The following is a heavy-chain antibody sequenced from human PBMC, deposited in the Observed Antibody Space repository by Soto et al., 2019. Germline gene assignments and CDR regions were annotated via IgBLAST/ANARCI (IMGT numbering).Heavy chain of an antibody. Sequence: QVQLVQSGAEVKKPGSSVKVSCKASGGTFSSYAISWVRQAPGQGLEWMGGIIPIFGTANYAQKFQGRVTITADESTSTAYMELSSLRSEDTAVYYCAGNEVPGNDWVLYYYYYGMDVWGQGTTVTVSS. CDR3: AGNEVPGNDWVLYYYYYGMDV. CDR1: GGTFSSYA. D-gene: IGHD1-1*01. V-gene: IGHV1-69*01. CDR2: IIPIFGTA. J-gene: IGHJ6*02.